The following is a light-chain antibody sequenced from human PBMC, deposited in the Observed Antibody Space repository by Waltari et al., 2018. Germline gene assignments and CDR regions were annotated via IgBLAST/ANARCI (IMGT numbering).Light chain of an antibody. V-gene: IGLV2-14*01. J-gene: IGLJ2*01. CDR3: SSYTSIKTPYVV. CDR1: TRDVGRYNY. Sequence: GSPGQSITISCTGTTRDVGRYNYVSWYQCHPGKAPELIIYEVTNRPSGVSDRFSGSKSGNTASLSISGLQPEDEADYYCSSYTSIKTPYVVFGGGTKVTVL. CDR2: EVT.